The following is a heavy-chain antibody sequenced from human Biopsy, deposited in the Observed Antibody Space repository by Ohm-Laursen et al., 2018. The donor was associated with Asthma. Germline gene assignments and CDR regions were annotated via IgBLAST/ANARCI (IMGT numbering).Heavy chain of an antibody. CDR1: GFTFSSFG. D-gene: IGHD6-19*01. V-gene: IGHV3-30*03. CDR3: SREEPTSGWYQGSILR. J-gene: IGHJ4*02. CDR2: ISYDGSNK. Sequence: SLRLSCTASGFTFSSFGMHWVRQAPGKGLEWVVCISYDGSNKYYADSVKGRSTISRDNSKNTLYLQMNSLRAEDTAVYYCSREEPTSGWYQGSILRWGQGTLVTVSS.